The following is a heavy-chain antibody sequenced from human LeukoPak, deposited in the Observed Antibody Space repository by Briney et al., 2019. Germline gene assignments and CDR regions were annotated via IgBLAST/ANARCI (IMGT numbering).Heavy chain of an antibody. V-gene: IGHV1-69*13. Sequence: GASVKVSCKASGGTFSSYAISWVRQAPGQGLEWMGGIIPIFGTANYAQKFQGRVTITADESTSTAYMELSSLRSEDTAVYYCARSGIAAAGTSFDIRGQGTMVTVSS. CDR1: GGTFSSYA. CDR3: ARSGIAAAGTSFDI. D-gene: IGHD6-13*01. CDR2: IIPIFGTA. J-gene: IGHJ3*02.